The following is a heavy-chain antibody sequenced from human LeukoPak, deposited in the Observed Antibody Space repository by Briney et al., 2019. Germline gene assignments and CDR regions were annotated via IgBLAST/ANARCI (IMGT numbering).Heavy chain of an antibody. J-gene: IGHJ6*04. V-gene: IGHV3-11*06. Sequence: GGSLRLSCAASGFTFSDYYMSWIRQAPGKGLEWVSYISSSSSYTNYADSVKGRFTISRDNAKNSLHLQMNSLRAEDTAVYYCARDRSGYSGYDSLGDYYGMDVWGKGTTVTVSS. CDR1: GFTFSDYY. CDR3: ARDRSGYSGYDSLGDYYGMDV. D-gene: IGHD5-12*01. CDR2: ISSSSSYT.